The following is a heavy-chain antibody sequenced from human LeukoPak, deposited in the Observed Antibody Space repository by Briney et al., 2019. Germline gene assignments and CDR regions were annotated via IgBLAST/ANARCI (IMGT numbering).Heavy chain of an antibody. J-gene: IGHJ6*02. CDR2: ISAYNGNT. CDR3: ARACAKYSGSYRPYYYDDMDV. V-gene: IGHV1-18*01. D-gene: IGHD1-26*01. CDR1: GYTFTSYG. Sequence: ASVKVSCKASGYTFTSYGISWVRQAPGQGLAWMGWISAYNGNTNYAQKLQGRVTMTTDTSTSTAYMELRSLRSVDTAVYYCARACAKYSGSYRPYYYDDMDVWGQGTTVTVSS.